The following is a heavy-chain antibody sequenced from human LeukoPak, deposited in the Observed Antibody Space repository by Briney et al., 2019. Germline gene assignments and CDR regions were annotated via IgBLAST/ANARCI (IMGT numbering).Heavy chain of an antibody. CDR1: GSTFSSYA. Sequence: GGSLRLSCAASGSTFSSYAMSWVRQAPGKGLEWVSAISGSGGSTYYADSVKGRFTISRDNSKNTLYLQMNSLRAEDTAVYYCAKGRHSSSWYGGDYFDYWGQGTLVTVSS. V-gene: IGHV3-23*01. J-gene: IGHJ4*02. CDR2: ISGSGGST. CDR3: AKGRHSSSWYGGDYFDY. D-gene: IGHD6-13*01.